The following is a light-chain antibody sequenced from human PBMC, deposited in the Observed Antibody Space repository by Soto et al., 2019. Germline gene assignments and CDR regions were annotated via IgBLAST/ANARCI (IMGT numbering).Light chain of an antibody. CDR3: QTWVPGFQIV. Sequence: QPVLTQSPSASASLGASVKLTCTLNSGYSNYAIAWHQQQPEKGPRYLMKVNGDGSHTKGDGIPDRFSGSSSGAERHLTISILQSDDEAHYYFQTWVPGFQIVVGGGTKLTVL. J-gene: IGLJ3*02. CDR1: SGYSNYA. CDR2: VNGDGSH. V-gene: IGLV4-69*01.